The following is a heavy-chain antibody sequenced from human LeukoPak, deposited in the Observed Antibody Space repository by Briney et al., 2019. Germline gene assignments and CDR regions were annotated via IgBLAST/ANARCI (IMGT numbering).Heavy chain of an antibody. CDR1: GFTFSSYS. CDR3: ARDEISVEMAFDY. J-gene: IGHJ4*02. D-gene: IGHD5-24*01. Sequence: PGGSLRLSCAASGFTFSSYSMNWVRQAPGKGLEWVSSISSSSSYIYYADSVKGRFTISRDNAKNSLYLQMNSLRAEDTAVYYCARDEISVEMAFDYWGQGTLVTVSS. CDR2: ISSSSSYI. V-gene: IGHV3-21*01.